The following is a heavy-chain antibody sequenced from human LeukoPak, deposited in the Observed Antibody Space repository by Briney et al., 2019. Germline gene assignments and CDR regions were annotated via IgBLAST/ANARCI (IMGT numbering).Heavy chain of an antibody. J-gene: IGHJ4*02. CDR3: ARHEGIASKYFDY. Sequence: SETLSLTCTVSGGSISSSSYYWGWIRQPPGKGLEWIGSIYYSGSTYYNPSLKSRVTISVDTSKNQFSLKLSSVTAADTAVYYCARHEGIASKYFDYWGQGTLVTVSS. V-gene: IGHV4-39*01. D-gene: IGHD6-13*01. CDR2: IYYSGST. CDR1: GGSISSSSYY.